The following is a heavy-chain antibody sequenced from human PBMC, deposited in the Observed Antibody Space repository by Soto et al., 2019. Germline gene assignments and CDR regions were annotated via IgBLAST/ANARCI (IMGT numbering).Heavy chain of an antibody. CDR3: ARDRILAAPSYYYGMDV. D-gene: IGHD6-6*01. V-gene: IGHV4-59*01. Sequence: SETLSLTCTVSGGSISSYYWSWIRQPPGKGLEWIGYIYYSGSTNYNPSLKSRVTISVDTSKNQFSLKLSSVTAADTAVYYCARDRILAAPSYYYGMDVWGQGTTVTVSS. J-gene: IGHJ6*02. CDR1: GGSISSYY. CDR2: IYYSGST.